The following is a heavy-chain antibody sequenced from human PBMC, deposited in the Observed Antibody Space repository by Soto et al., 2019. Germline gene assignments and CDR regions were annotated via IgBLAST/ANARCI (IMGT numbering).Heavy chain of an antibody. J-gene: IGHJ5*02. CDR1: GGTFSSYT. V-gene: IGHV1-69*13. Sequence: ASVKVSCKASGGTFSSYTISWVRQAPGQGLEWMGGIIPIFGTANYAQKFQGRVTITADESTSTAYMELSSLRSEDTAVYYCARIGQQLVRSYWFDPRGQATLVTVSS. D-gene: IGHD6-13*01. CDR2: IIPIFGTA. CDR3: ARIGQQLVRSYWFDP.